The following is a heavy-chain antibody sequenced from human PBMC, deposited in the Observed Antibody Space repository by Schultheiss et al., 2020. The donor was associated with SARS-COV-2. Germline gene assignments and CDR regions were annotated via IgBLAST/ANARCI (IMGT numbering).Heavy chain of an antibody. CDR1: GFTFSSYG. V-gene: IGHV3-23*01. D-gene: IGHD2-2*01. J-gene: IGHJ4*02. CDR2: ISGSGGST. Sequence: GGSLRLSCAASGFTFSSYGMHWVRQAPGKGLEWVSAISGSGGSTYYADSVKGRFTISRDNSKNTLYLQMNSLRAEDTAVYYCARDTVIVPAALGSAIDYWGQGTLVTVSS. CDR3: ARDTVIVPAALGSAIDY.